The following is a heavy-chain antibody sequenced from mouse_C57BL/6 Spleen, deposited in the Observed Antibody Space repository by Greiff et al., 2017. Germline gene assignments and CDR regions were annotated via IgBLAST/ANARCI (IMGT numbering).Heavy chain of an antibody. J-gene: IGHJ3*01. D-gene: IGHD2-4*01. CDR3: ARSGMDDSGYAY. CDR2: ISYSGST. CDR1: GYSFTSDY. Sequence: DVKLVESGPGLAKPSQTLSLTCSVTGYSFTSDYWNWIRKFPGNKLEYMGYISYSGSTYDNPSLKSRISIIRDTTKNQIYLQMNSVAPEDTAAYYCARSGMDDSGYAYWGQGTLVTVSA. V-gene: IGHV3-8*01.